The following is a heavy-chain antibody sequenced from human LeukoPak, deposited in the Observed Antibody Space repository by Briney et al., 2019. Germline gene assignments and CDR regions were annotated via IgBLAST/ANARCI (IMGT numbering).Heavy chain of an antibody. CDR1: GYTFTGYY. J-gene: IGHJ4*02. CDR2: INPNSGGT. Sequence: ASVKVSCKASGYTFTGYYMHWVRQAPGQGLEWMGWINPNSGGTNYVQKFQGRVTMTTDTSTSTAYMELRSLSSDDTAVYYCATGGFGDGWFDYWGQGTLVTVSS. D-gene: IGHD2-21*02. V-gene: IGHV1-2*02. CDR3: ATGGFGDGWFDY.